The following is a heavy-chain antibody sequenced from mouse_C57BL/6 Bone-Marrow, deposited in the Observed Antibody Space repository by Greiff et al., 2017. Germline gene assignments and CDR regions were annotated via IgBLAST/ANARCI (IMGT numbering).Heavy chain of an antibody. CDR1: GFTFSNYW. J-gene: IGHJ2*01. D-gene: IGHD1-1*01. CDR2: IRLKSDNYAT. V-gene: IGHV6-3*01. CDR3: TDYYGSSLGY. Sequence: EVQLQESGGGLVQPGGSMKLSCVASGFTFSNYWMNWVSQSPEKGLEWVAQIRLKSDNYATHYAESVKGRFTISRDDSKSIDYLQMSNLRAEDAVIYCCTDYYGSSLGYWGQGTTLTVSS.